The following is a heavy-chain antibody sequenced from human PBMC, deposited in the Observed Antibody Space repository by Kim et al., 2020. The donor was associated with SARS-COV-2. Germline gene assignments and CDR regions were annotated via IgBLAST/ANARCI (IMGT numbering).Heavy chain of an antibody. J-gene: IGHJ5*02. CDR1: GGTFSSYA. V-gene: IGHV1-69*13. CDR3: ASNHDYGGNPGRWFDP. Sequence: SVKVSCKASGGTFSSYAISWVRQAPGQGLEWMGGIIPIFGTANYAQKFQGRVTITADESTSTAYMELSSLRSEDTAVYYCASNHDYGGNPGRWFDPWGQGTLVTVSS. D-gene: IGHD4-17*01. CDR2: IIPIFGTA.